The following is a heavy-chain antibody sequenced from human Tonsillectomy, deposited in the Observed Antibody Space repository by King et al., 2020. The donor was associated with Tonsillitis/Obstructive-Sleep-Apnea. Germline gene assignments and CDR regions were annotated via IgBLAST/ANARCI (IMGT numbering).Heavy chain of an antibody. V-gene: IGHV4-61*01. Sequence: QLQESGPGLVKPSETLSLTCTVSGGSVSSGSYYWSWIRQPPGKGLEWIGYIYYSGSTNYNPSLKSRVTISVDTSKNQFSQKLSSVTAADTAVYYCARDKYSYNNPTDYYYYYMDVWGKGTTVTVSS. D-gene: IGHD1-26*01. CDR2: IYYSGST. CDR3: ARDKYSYNNPTDYYYYYMDV. J-gene: IGHJ6*03. CDR1: GGSVSSGSYY.